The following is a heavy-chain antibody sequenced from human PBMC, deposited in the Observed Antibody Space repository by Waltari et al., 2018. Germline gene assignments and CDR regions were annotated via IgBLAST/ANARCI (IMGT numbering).Heavy chain of an antibody. Sequence: EVQLVESGGGLIQPGGSLRLSCAASGFTVSSNYMSWVRQAPGKGLEWVSAISGRGGSTYYADSVKGRFTISRDNSKNTLYLQMNSLRAEDTAVYYCAKDIGSGSGYWGQGTLVTVSS. CDR1: GFTVSSNY. V-gene: IGHV3-23*04. CDR3: AKDIGSGSGY. D-gene: IGHD3-10*01. J-gene: IGHJ4*02. CDR2: ISGRGGST.